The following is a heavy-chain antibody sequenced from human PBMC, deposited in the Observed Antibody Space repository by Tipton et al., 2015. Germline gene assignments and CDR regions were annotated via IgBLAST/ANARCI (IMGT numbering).Heavy chain of an antibody. D-gene: IGHD3-3*01. J-gene: IGHJ6*02. CDR3: ARLRYYDFWSDYYGDYYGMDV. CDR2: VHYGGRT. CDR1: GGSISSYY. V-gene: IGHV4-59*01. Sequence: TLSLTCNVSGGSISSYYWSWIRQPPGKGLEYIGYVHYGGRTNYNRSLQSRLTISVDTSKNQFSLKLSSVTAADTAVYYCARLRYYDFWSDYYGDYYGMDVWGQGTTVTV.